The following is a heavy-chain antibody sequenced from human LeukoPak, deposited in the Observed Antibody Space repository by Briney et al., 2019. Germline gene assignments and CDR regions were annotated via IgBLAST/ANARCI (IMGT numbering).Heavy chain of an antibody. CDR2: ITGDGGGT. Sequence: GGSLRLSCAASGFTFDGYAMHWVRQAPGKGLEWVSLITGDGGGTYSADSVKGRFTISRDNSKTSLYMQMNSLRIEDTALYYCAKARVGSTWDSLDYWGQGTLVTVSS. V-gene: IGHV3-43*02. CDR1: GFTFDGYA. D-gene: IGHD1-26*01. J-gene: IGHJ4*02. CDR3: AKARVGSTWDSLDY.